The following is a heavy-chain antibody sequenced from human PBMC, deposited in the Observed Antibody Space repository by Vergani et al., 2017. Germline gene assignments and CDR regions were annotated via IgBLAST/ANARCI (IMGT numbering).Heavy chain of an antibody. CDR2: IYHSGST. J-gene: IGHJ3*02. V-gene: IGHV4-4*02. CDR1: GGSLSSSNW. Sequence: QVQLQESGPGLVKPSGTLSLTCAVSGGSLSSSNWWSWVRQPPGKGLEWIGEIYHSGSTNSNPSLKSRVTISVDKSKNQFSLKLSSVTAADTAVYYCARDPDCSSTSCYGGHDAFDIWGQGTMVTVSS. D-gene: IGHD2-2*01. CDR3: ARDPDCSSTSCYGGHDAFDI.